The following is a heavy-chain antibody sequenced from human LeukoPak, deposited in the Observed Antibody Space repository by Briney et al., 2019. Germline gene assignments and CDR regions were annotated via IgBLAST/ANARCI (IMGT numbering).Heavy chain of an antibody. J-gene: IGHJ4*02. Sequence: SETLSLTCTVSGYSISSGYYWGWIRQPPGKGLEWIGSIYHSGSTYYNPSLKSRVTISVDTSKNQFSLKLSSVTAADTAVYYCARGKLNDYWGQGTLVTVSS. CDR3: ARGKLNDY. CDR1: GYSISSGYY. D-gene: IGHD4-23*01. V-gene: IGHV4-38-2*02. CDR2: IYHSGST.